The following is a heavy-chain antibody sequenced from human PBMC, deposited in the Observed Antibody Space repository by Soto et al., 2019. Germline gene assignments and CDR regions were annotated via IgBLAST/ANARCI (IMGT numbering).Heavy chain of an antibody. V-gene: IGHV3-30-3*01. CDR1: GFTFSSYA. CDR3: AREIERLLGF. J-gene: IGHJ4*02. CDR2: ISYDGGNK. D-gene: IGHD3-3*01. Sequence: QVQLVESGGGVVQPGRSLRLSCAASGFTFSSYAMHWVRQAPGKGLEWVAVISYDGGNKYYADSVKGRVTISRDNSKNPLYLQMNSLRAEDTAVYYCAREIERLLGFWGQGTLVTVSS.